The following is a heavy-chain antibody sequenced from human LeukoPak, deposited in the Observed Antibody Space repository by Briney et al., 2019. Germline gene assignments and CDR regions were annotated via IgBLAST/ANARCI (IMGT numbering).Heavy chain of an antibody. V-gene: IGHV1-46*01. CDR3: ARDWAVVVVAASNWFDP. J-gene: IGHJ5*02. D-gene: IGHD2-15*01. CDR1: GYTFTSYY. Sequence: GASVKVSCKASGYTFTSYYMHWVRRAPGQGLEWMGIINPSGGSTSYAQKFQGRGTITRDTSTSTVYIELSSLRSEDTAVYYCARDWAVVVVAASNWFDPWGQGTLVTVSS. CDR2: INPSGGST.